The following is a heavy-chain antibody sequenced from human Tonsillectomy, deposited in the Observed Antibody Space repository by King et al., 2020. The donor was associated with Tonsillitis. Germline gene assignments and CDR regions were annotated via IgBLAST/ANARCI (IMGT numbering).Heavy chain of an antibody. V-gene: IGHV4-59*08. D-gene: IGHD6-19*01. CDR3: ASLHRYSSGLGY. Sequence: VQLQKSGPGLVKPSETLSLTCTVSGGSISSYYWSWIRQPPGKGLEWIGYIYYSGSTNYNPSLKSRVTISVDTSKNQFSLKLSSVTAADTAVYYCASLHRYSSGLGYWGQGTLVTVSS. CDR1: GGSISSYY. CDR2: IYYSGST. J-gene: IGHJ4*02.